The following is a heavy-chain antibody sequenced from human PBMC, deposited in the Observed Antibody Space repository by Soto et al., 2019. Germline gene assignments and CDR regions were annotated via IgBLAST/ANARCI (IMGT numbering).Heavy chain of an antibody. CDR3: ARDERITSPGKRARYFQY. D-gene: IGHD1-20*01. Sequence: EVQLLESGGGLVQPGGSLRISCAASGFTFSNYAMSWVRQAPGKALEWVSAISGFTTYYVDSVKGRFTISRDNSKNTLYLQMNSRRAEDTAVYYCARDERITSPGKRARYFQYWGQGTLVTVSS. J-gene: IGHJ1*01. CDR1: GFTFSNYA. CDR2: ISGFTT. V-gene: IGHV3-23*01.